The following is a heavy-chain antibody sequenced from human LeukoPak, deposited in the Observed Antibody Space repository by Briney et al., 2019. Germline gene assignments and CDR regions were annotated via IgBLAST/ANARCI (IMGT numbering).Heavy chain of an antibody. D-gene: IGHD1-14*01. J-gene: IGHJ4*02. CDR1: GFNVSSDY. CDR3: ANNHDSTLRTGF. CDR2: IYGGGST. V-gene: IGHV3-53*04. Sequence: GGSLRLSCAASGFNVSSDYMSWVRQAPGKGLEWVSVIYGGGSTYYADSVKGRFTISRHNSKNTLYLQMNSLRAEDAAVYYCANNHDSTLRTGFWGQGTLVTVSS.